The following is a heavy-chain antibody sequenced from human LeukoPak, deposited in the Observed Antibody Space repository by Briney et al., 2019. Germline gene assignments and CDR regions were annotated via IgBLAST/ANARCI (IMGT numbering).Heavy chain of an antibody. CDR1: GYTLTELS. Sequence: ASVKVSCKVSGYTLTELSMHWVRQAPGKGLEWMGGFDPEDGETIYAQKFQGRVTMTRDTSTSTVYMELSSLRSEDTAVYHCARGGGSSGWHTPDAFDIWGQGTMVTVSS. CDR2: FDPEDGET. D-gene: IGHD6-19*01. V-gene: IGHV1-24*01. J-gene: IGHJ3*02. CDR3: ARGGGSSGWHTPDAFDI.